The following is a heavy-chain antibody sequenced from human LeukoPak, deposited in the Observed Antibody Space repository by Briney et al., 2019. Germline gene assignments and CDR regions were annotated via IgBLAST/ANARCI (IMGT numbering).Heavy chain of an antibody. CDR1: GFSVSSKY. CDR3: ARDGLLGATNPFDN. Sequence: VQPGGSLRLSCAASGFSVSSKYMSWVRQAPGKGLEWVSVIYGADGTYYADSVKGRFSISRDESKNTLYLQMNNLRPEDTAVYYCARDGLLGATNPFDNWGQGTRVTVSS. CDR2: IYGADGT. V-gene: IGHV3-66*01. D-gene: IGHD1-26*01. J-gene: IGHJ4*02.